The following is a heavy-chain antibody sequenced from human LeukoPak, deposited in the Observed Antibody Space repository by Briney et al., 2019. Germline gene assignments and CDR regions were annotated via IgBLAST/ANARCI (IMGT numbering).Heavy chain of an antibody. Sequence: GGSLRLSCAASGFTFSTAWMHWVRQAPGKGPVWASRINPDGSSTTYADSVKGRFTISRDNAKNTLYLQMNSLRAEDTAVYYCARPILGNWYFDLWGRGTLVTVSS. V-gene: IGHV3-74*01. CDR2: INPDGSST. CDR1: GFTFSTAW. J-gene: IGHJ2*01. D-gene: IGHD1-26*01. CDR3: ARPILGNWYFDL.